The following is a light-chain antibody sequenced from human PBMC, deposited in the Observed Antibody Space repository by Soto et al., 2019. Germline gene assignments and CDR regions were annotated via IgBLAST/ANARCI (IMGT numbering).Light chain of an antibody. J-gene: IGLJ2*01. CDR3: SSFSSRNALV. CDR1: SRDVGAYNL. CDR2: EVR. Sequence: QSALTQPASVSGSPGQSITISCSGTSRDVGAYNLVSWYQQFPGKGPKLLIYEVRHRPSGVSYRFSGSKSGNTASLTISSLLPEDEAVYCCSSFSSRNALVFGGGTKVTVL. V-gene: IGLV2-14*01.